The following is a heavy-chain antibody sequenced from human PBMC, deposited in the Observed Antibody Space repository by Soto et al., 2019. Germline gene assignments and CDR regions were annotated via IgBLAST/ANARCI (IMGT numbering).Heavy chain of an antibody. D-gene: IGHD1-7*01. V-gene: IGHV3-23*01. CDR1: GFTFSSHA. Sequence: GGSLRLSCAVSGFTFSSHALSWVRQAPGKGLEWVSTISDSGFYTNDADSAKGRFTISRDNSKNTLYLQMYNLGADDTAVYYCAKGGPTGTTMGLFYFDYWGQGTLVTVSS. CDR3: AKGGPTGTTMGLFYFDY. J-gene: IGHJ4*02. CDR2: ISDSGFYT.